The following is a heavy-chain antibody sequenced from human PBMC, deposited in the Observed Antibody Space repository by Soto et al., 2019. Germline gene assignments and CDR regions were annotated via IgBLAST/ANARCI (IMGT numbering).Heavy chain of an antibody. CDR2: INHSGST. V-gene: IGHV4-34*01. D-gene: IGHD3-9*01. CDR1: GGSFSGYY. J-gene: IGHJ4*02. Sequence: SETLSLTCAVYGGSFSGYYWSWIRQPPGKGLEWIGEINHSGSTNYNPSLKSRVTISVDTSKNQFSLKLSSVTAADTAVYYCARDRYDILTGYFRYFDYWGQGTLVTVSS. CDR3: ARDRYDILTGYFRYFDY.